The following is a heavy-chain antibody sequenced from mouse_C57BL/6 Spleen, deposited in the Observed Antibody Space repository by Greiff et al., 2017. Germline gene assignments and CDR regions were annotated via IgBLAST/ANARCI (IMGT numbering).Heavy chain of an antibody. V-gene: IGHV1-50*01. D-gene: IGHD3-2*02. J-gene: IGHJ4*01. CDR3: ARWASSGYDYYAMDY. CDR2: IDPSDSYT. Sequence: QVQLQQSGAELVKPGASVKLSCKASGYTFTSYWMQWVKQRPGQGLEWIGEIDPSDSYTNYNQKFKGKATLTVDTSSSTAYMQLSSLTSEDSAVYYCARWASSGYDYYAMDYWGQGTSVTVSS. CDR1: GYTFTSYW.